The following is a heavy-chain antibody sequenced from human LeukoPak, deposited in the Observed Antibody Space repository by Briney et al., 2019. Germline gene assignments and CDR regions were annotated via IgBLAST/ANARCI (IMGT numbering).Heavy chain of an antibody. CDR3: ARAYSSSWPLYYYYYYYMDV. D-gene: IGHD6-13*01. J-gene: IGHJ6*03. Sequence: ASVKVSCKASGYTFTSYDINWVRQATGQGREWMGWMNPNSGNTGYAQKFQGRVTMTRNTSISTAYMELSSLRSEDTAVYYCARAYSSSWPLYYYYYYYMDVWGKGTTVTISS. CDR2: MNPNSGNT. CDR1: GYTFTSYD. V-gene: IGHV1-8*01.